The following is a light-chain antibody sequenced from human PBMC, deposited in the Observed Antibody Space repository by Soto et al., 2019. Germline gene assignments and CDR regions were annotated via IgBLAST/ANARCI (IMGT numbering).Light chain of an antibody. CDR1: QNINSDY. CDR2: GAS. CDR3: QKYDSSPR. V-gene: IGKV3-20*01. J-gene: IGKJ1*01. Sequence: EIVLTQSPGTLSLSPGERATLSCRASQNINSDYLAWYQQKPGQAPRLLMYGASNRVTGIPDRFSGSGSGTDFTLTISRLEPEDSAVYYCQKYDSSPRFGQGTKVEIK.